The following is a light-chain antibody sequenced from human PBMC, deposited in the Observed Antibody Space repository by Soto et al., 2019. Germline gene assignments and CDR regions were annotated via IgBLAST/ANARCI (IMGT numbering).Light chain of an antibody. J-gene: IGKJ5*01. Sequence: EIVCPQTPSPLSLSPGERATLSCRVSQSVSSYLAWYQQKPGQAPRLVIYYASNRATGMPVRCSGSVSGTDFTLPIRSLEPEDFAVYYCQQRSNWPITFGQGTRLEIK. CDR1: QSVSSY. V-gene: IGKV3-11*01. CDR3: QQRSNWPIT. CDR2: YAS.